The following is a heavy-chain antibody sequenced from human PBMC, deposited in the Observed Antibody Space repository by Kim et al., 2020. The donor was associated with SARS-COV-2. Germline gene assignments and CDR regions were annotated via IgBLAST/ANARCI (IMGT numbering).Heavy chain of an antibody. CDR3: AREAPRIAAGGYYYY. CDR2: TRNKANSYTT. D-gene: IGHD6-13*01. Sequence: GGSLRLSCAASGFTFSDHYMDWVRQAPGKGLEWVGRTRNKANSYTTEYAASVKGRFTISRDDSKYSLYLQMNSLKTEDTAVYYCAREAPRIAAGGYYYY. CDR1: GFTFSDHY. V-gene: IGHV3-72*01. J-gene: IGHJ6*01.